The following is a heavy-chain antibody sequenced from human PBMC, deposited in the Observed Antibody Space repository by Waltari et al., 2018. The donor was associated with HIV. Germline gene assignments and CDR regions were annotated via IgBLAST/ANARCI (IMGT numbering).Heavy chain of an antibody. Sequence: QVQLVQSGAEVKKPGASVKVSCKASGYTFTSYGISWVRQAPGQGLEWMGWISAENGNTNYAQKLQGRVTRTTDTSTSTAYMELRSLRSDDTAVYYCARVDYCSSTSCYTPGANWFDPWGQGTLVTVSS. CDR2: ISAENGNT. CDR3: ARVDYCSSTSCYTPGANWFDP. J-gene: IGHJ5*02. D-gene: IGHD2-2*02. V-gene: IGHV1-18*01. CDR1: GYTFTSYG.